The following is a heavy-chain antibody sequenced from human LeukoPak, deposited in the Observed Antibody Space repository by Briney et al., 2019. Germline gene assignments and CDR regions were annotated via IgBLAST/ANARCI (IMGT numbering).Heavy chain of an antibody. D-gene: IGHD4-23*01. CDR2: ISSSSSYI. Sequence: SGGSLRLSCAASGFTFSSYGMNWVRQAPGKGLEWVSSISSSSSYIYYADSVKGRFTISRDNAKNSLYLQMNSLRAEDTAVYYCARGGGKSFAFDIWGQGTMVTVSS. CDR3: ARGGGKSFAFDI. J-gene: IGHJ3*02. V-gene: IGHV3-21*01. CDR1: GFTFSSYG.